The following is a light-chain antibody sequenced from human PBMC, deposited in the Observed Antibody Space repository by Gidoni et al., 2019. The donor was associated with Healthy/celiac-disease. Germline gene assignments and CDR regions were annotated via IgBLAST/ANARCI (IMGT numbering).Light chain of an antibody. CDR1: QGISSY. CDR3: QQLNSYPLFT. V-gene: IGKV1-9*01. CDR2: AAS. J-gene: IGKJ3*01. Sequence: DIQLTQSPPFLSASVGDRVTITCRASQGISSYLAWYQQKPGKAPKLLIYAASTLQSGVPSRFSGSGSGTEVTLTISSLQPEDFATYYCQQLNSYPLFTFGPGTKVDIK.